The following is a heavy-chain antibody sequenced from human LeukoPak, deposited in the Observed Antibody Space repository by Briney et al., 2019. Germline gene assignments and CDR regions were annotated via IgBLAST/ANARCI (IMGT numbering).Heavy chain of an antibody. CDR1: GFTVSSNY. D-gene: IGHD3-22*01. J-gene: IGHJ4*02. Sequence: PGGSLRLSCAASGFTVSSNYMSWVRQAPGKGLEWVAFIRYDGSNKYYADSVKGRFTISRDNSKNTLYLQMNSLRAEDTAVYYCAKGELYYYDSSGYYPSWGQGTLVTVSS. CDR2: IRYDGSNK. V-gene: IGHV3-30*02. CDR3: AKGELYYYDSSGYYPS.